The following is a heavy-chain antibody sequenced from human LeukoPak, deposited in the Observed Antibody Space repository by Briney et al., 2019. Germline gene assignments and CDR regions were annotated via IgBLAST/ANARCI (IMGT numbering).Heavy chain of an antibody. Sequence: GGSLRLSCAASGFTFSSYGMHWVRQAPGKGLEWVAFIRYDGSNKYYADSVKGRFTISRDNSKNTLYLQMNSLGAEDTAVYYCAKSYGNPRQYYYYYMDVWGKGTTVTVSS. CDR2: IRYDGSNK. J-gene: IGHJ6*03. V-gene: IGHV3-30*02. CDR1: GFTFSSYG. CDR3: AKSYGNPRQYYYYYMDV. D-gene: IGHD3-16*01.